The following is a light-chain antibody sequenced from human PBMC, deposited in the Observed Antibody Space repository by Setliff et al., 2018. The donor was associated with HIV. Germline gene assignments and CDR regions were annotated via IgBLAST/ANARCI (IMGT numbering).Light chain of an antibody. CDR1: SSNIGSNK. J-gene: IGLJ1*01. Sequence: QSVLTQSPPASGTPGQRVNIACSGSSSNIGSNKVSWYQQVLGTAPKLLIYSYNQRPSGVPGRFSGSKSGTSASLAISGLRSEDEADYYCAAWDDSLNGYVFGPGTKVTVL. CDR2: SYN. V-gene: IGLV1-44*01. CDR3: AAWDDSLNGYV.